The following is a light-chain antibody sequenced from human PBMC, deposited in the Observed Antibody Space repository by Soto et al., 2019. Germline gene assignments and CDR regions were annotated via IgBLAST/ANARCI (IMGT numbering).Light chain of an antibody. CDR2: DAS. J-gene: IGKJ2*01. CDR3: QQYASSPYT. Sequence: EIVLTQSPGTLSLSPGERATLSCRASQSVSSYLAWYQQKPGQAPRLLIYDASNRATGIPARFSGRESGTDFTLTITTLEPEDSAVYFCQQYASSPYTFGQGTKVDI. V-gene: IGKV3-20*01. CDR1: QSVSSY.